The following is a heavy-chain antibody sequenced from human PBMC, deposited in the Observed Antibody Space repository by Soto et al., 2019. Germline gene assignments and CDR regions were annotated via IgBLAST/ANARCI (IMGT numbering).Heavy chain of an antibody. CDR1: GFTFSSYA. CDR3: AYRQEYRSSWDSGWFAP. J-gene: IGHJ5*02. D-gene: IGHD6-13*01. CDR2: ISGSGDGDGT. Sequence: GGSLRLSCAASGFTFSSYAMTWVRQAPGRGLEWVSAISGSGDGDGTYYADSVKGRFTISRDNSKNTLYLQMNSLRAEDTATYYCAYRQEYRSSWDSGWFAPWGQGTLVTVSS. V-gene: IGHV3-23*01.